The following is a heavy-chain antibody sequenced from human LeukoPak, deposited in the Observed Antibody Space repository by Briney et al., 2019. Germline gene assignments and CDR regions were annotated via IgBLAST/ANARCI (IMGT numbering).Heavy chain of an antibody. V-gene: IGHV3-74*01. CDR1: GLTLRTTW. D-gene: IGHD5-18*01. CDR2: MNGEGTTI. J-gene: IGHJ6*02. CDR3: AREVDTAMEAYYYYYYGMDV. Sequence: PGGSLRLSCATSGLTLRTTWMHWVRQAPGKGLMWVSRMNGEGTTIDYADSVKGRFTISRDNAKNSLYLQMNSLRAEDTAVYYCAREVDTAMEAYYYYYYGMDVWGQGTTVTVSS.